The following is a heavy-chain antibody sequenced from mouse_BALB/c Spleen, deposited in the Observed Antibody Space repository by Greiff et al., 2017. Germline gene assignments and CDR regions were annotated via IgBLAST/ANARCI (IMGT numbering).Heavy chain of an antibody. J-gene: IGHJ4*01. Sequence: DVHLVASGGGLVQPGGSRKLSCAASGFTFSSFGMHWVRQAPEKGLEWVAYISSGSSTIYYADTVKGRFTISRDNPKNTLFLQMTSLRSEDTAMYYCARSNYGNAMDYWGQGTSVTVSS. CDR3: ARSNYGNAMDY. CDR1: GFTFSSFG. D-gene: IGHD2-1*01. CDR2: ISSGSSTI. V-gene: IGHV5-17*02.